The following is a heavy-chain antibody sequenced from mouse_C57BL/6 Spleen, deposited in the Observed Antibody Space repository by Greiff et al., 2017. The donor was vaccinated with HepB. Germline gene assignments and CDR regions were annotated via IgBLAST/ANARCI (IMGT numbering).Heavy chain of an antibody. CDR2: ISRGSSTI. J-gene: IGHJ4*01. D-gene: IGHD2-4*01. CDR3: ARPPYDYDYAMDY. Sequence: EVQRVESGGGLVKPGGSLKLSCAASGFTFSDYGMHWVRQAPEKGLEWVAYISRGSSTIYYADTVKGRFTISRDNAKNTLFLQMTSLRSEDTAMYDCARPPYDYDYAMDYWGQGTSVTVSS. V-gene: IGHV5-17*01. CDR1: GFTFSDYG.